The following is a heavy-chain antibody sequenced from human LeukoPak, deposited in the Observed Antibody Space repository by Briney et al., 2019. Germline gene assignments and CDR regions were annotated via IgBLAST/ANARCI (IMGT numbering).Heavy chain of an antibody. Sequence: GGSLRLSCAASGFTFSSYWMTWVRQAPGKGLEWVSSISSSSSYIYYADSVKGRFTISRDNAKNSLYLQMNSLRAEDTAVYYCAREERYCSGGSCPYDAFDIWGQGTMVTVSS. D-gene: IGHD2-15*01. V-gene: IGHV3-21*01. CDR2: ISSSSSYI. CDR1: GFTFSSYW. CDR3: AREERYCSGGSCPYDAFDI. J-gene: IGHJ3*02.